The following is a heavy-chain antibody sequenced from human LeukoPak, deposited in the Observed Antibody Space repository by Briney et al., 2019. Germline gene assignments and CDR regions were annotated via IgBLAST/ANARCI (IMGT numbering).Heavy chain of an antibody. J-gene: IGHJ6*03. CDR2: INHSGST. CDR1: GGSFSGYY. V-gene: IGHV4-34*01. CDR3: ARARGYSYGYPAYYHYYYYYMDV. Sequence: PSETLSLTCAVYGGSFSGYYWSWIRQPPGKGLEWIGEINHSGSTNYNPSLKRRVTISVDTSKNQFSLKLSSVTAADTAVYYCARARGYSYGYPAYYHYYYYYMDVWGKGTTVTVSS. D-gene: IGHD5-18*01.